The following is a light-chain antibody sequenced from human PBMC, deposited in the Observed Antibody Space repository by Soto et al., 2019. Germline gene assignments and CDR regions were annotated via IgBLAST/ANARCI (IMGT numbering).Light chain of an antibody. J-gene: IGLJ1*01. CDR2: EVT. V-gene: IGLV2-14*03. CDR1: SSDVGGYNF. CDR3: SSYTTSSTFV. Sequence: QSALTQPASVFGSPGQSITISCTGTSSDVGGYNFVSWYQQLPGKAPKLMIYEVTSRPSGVSNRFSGSKSGNTASLTISGLQPEDEADYYCSSYTTSSTFVFGTGTQLTV.